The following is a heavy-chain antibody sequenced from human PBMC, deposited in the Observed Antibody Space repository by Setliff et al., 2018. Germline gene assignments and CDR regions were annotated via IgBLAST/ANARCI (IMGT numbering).Heavy chain of an antibody. CDR3: ARGQNSYHPGSWGPLYDH. D-gene: IGHD3-10*01. V-gene: IGHV4-61*09. Sequence: PSETLSLTCTVPGGSISGGTYYWTWIRQPAGKGLEWIGHWYTSGITNYNPSLKSQVTISVDTSKNQFSLKLSSVTAADTAVFFCARGQNSYHPGSWGPLYDHWGQGTQVTVSS. CDR1: GGSISGGTYY. J-gene: IGHJ4*02. CDR2: WYTSGIT.